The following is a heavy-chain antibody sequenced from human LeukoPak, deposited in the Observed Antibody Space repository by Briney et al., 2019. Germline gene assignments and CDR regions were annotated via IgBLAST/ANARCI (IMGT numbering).Heavy chain of an antibody. CDR2: TSYDGSNK. J-gene: IGHJ4*02. Sequence: GGSLRLSCAASGFTFSSYAMHWVRQAPGKGLEWVAVTSYDGSNKYYADSVKGRFTIPRDNSKNTLYLQMNSLRAEDTAVYYCARDGLRYNWNDFDYWGQGTLVTVSS. CDR3: ARDGLRYNWNDFDY. D-gene: IGHD1-1*01. V-gene: IGHV3-30-3*01. CDR1: GFTFSSYA.